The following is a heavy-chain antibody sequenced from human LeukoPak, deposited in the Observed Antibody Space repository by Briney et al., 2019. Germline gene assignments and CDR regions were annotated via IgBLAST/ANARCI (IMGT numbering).Heavy chain of an antibody. CDR2: INAGNGNT. CDR3: ARGPTQRGWEFDY. CDR1: GYTFTSYA. V-gene: IGHV1-3*01. J-gene: IGHJ4*02. D-gene: IGHD1-1*01. Sequence: GASVKVSYKASGYTFTSYAMHWVRQAPGQRLEWMGWINAGNGNTKYSQKFQGRVTITRDTSASTAYMELSSLRSEDTAVYYCARGPTQRGWEFDYWGQGTLVTVSS.